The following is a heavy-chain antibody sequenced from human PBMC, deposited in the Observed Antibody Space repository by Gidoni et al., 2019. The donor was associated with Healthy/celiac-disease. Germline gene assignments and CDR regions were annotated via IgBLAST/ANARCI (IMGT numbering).Heavy chain of an antibody. CDR2: IKQDGSEK. J-gene: IGHJ4*02. CDR1: GFTFSSYW. V-gene: IGHV3-7*01. CDR3: ARVGTPVSSGWYRDDYFDY. Sequence: EVQLVESGGGLVQPGGSLRLSCAASGFTFSSYWMSWVRQAPGKGLEWVANIKQDGSEKYYVDSVKGRFTISRDNAKNSLYLQMNSLRAEDTAVYYCARVGTPVSSGWYRDDYFDYWGQGTLVTVSS. D-gene: IGHD6-19*01.